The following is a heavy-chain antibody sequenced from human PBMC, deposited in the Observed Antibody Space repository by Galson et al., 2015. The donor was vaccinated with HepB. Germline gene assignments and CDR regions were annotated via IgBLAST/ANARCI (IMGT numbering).Heavy chain of an antibody. Sequence: SLRLSCAASGFTFSTYSMNWVRQAPGKGLEWVSSISSSSTYIYYADSLEGRFTVSRDNAKNSLYLQMNNLRVEDTAVYYCARERRDCGGECYPLPLDYWGQGTLVTVSS. CDR3: ARERRDCGGECYPLPLDY. J-gene: IGHJ4*02. CDR1: GFTFSTYS. CDR2: ISSSSTYI. V-gene: IGHV3-21*01. D-gene: IGHD2-21*01.